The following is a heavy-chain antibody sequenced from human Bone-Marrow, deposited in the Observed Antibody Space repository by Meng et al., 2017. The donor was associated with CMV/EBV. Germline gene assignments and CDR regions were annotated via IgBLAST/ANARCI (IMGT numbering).Heavy chain of an antibody. CDR2: IRYDGSNK. CDR3: AKDDGPVVLARVIGVGYYGMDV. CDR1: GFTFSSYW. D-gene: IGHD3-22*01. Sequence: GGSLRLSCAASGFTFSSYWMSWVRQAPGKGLEWVAFIRYDGSNKYYADSVKGRFTISRDNSKNTLYLQMNSLRAEDTAVYYCAKDDGPVVLARVIGVGYYGMDVWGQGTTVTVSS. J-gene: IGHJ6*02. V-gene: IGHV3-30*02.